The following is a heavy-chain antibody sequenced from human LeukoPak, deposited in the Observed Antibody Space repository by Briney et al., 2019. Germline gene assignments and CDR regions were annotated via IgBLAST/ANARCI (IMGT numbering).Heavy chain of an antibody. J-gene: IGHJ4*02. CDR2: IIPIFGIA. Sequence: SVKISCKASGGTFSSYAISWVRQAPGQGLEWMGRIIPIFGIANYAQKFQGRVTITADKSTSTAYMELSSLRSEDTAVYYCAREDTENDYVWGSYRYPFDYWGQGTLVTVSS. D-gene: IGHD3-16*02. V-gene: IGHV1-69*04. CDR3: AREDTENDYVWGSYRYPFDY. CDR1: GGTFSSYA.